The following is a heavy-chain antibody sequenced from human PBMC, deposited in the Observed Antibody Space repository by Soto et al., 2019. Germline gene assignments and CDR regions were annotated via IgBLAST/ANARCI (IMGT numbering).Heavy chain of an antibody. V-gene: IGHV3-23*01. Sequence: EVEVLESGGGLVQPGGSLRLSCAASGFTFSAYVMSWVRQAPGKGLEWVSSITSSGGGTYYADSVKGRFTVSRDNSKNTVYLQMNSLRAEDTAVYYCARGGSTSPNGMDVWGQGTTVTVS. CDR3: ARGGSTSPNGMDV. CDR2: ITSSGGGT. D-gene: IGHD2-2*01. J-gene: IGHJ6*02. CDR1: GFTFSAYV.